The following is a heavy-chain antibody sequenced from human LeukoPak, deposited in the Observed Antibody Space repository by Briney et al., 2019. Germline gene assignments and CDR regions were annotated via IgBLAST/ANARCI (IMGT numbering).Heavy chain of an antibody. CDR3: AAGRTYGSGAYDAYDY. CDR2: INPNSGGT. CDR1: GYDFTSVG. Sequence: ASVKVSCKASGYDFTSVGITWVRRAPGQGLEWMGWINPNSGGTNYGQKFQDRVAMTKDTSISTAYMELSRLRSDDTAVYYCAAGRTYGSGAYDAYDYWGQGTLVTVSS. V-gene: IGHV1-2*02. D-gene: IGHD3-10*01. J-gene: IGHJ4*02.